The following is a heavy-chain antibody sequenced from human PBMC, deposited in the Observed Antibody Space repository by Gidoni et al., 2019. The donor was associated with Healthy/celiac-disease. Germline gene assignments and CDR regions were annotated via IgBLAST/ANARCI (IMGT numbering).Heavy chain of an antibody. CDR2: IIDSGGST. CDR3: AKGVGATSPWRSDDY. CDR1: GFPFSSYA. D-gene: IGHD1-26*01. V-gene: IGHV3-23*01. J-gene: IGHJ4*02. Sequence: EVQLLESGGGLAQPGGSLRLSCAASGFPFSSYAMSWVRQAPGKGLEWVSAIIDSGGSTYYADSGRGRFTISRDNSKNTLYLQMNSLRAEDTAMYYCAKGVGATSPWRSDDYWGQGTLVTVSS.